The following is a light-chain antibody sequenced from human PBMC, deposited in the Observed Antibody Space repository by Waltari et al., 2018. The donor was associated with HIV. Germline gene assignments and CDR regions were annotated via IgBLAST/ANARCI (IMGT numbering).Light chain of an antibody. V-gene: IGKV4-1*01. CDR2: WAS. CDR3: QQYYSTRLT. J-gene: IGKJ4*01. CDR1: QSVLYSSNNKNY. Sequence: DIVMTQSPDSLVVSLGERATFNCKSSQSVLYSSNNKNYLAWYQQKPGQPPKLLIYWASTRESGVPDRFSGSGSGTDFTLTISSLQAEDVAVYYCQQYYSTRLTFGGGTKVEIK.